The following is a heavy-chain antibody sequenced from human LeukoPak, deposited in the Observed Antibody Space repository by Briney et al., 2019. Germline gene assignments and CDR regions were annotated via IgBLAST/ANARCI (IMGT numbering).Heavy chain of an antibody. Sequence: SLRLSCAASGFTFSSYGMHWVRQAPGKGLEWVAVISYDGSNKYYADSVKGRFTISRDNSKNTLYLQMNSLRAEDTAVYYCAKADSSGYYNDYWGRGTLVTVSS. CDR1: GFTFSSYG. D-gene: IGHD3-22*01. V-gene: IGHV3-30*18. CDR2: ISYDGSNK. J-gene: IGHJ4*02. CDR3: AKADSSGYYNDY.